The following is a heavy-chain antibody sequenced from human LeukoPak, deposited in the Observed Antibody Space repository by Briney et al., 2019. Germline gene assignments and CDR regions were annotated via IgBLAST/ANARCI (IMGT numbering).Heavy chain of an antibody. V-gene: IGHV3-48*02. J-gene: IGHJ4*02. CDR1: GFTFSSYS. Sequence: GGSLRLSCAASGFTFSSYSMNWVRQAPGKGLEWVSYISSSSNTIYYADSVKGRFTISRDNAKNSLFLQMNSLRDEDTSVYYRARAVTVVTRGGLVFDYWGQGTLVTVSS. CDR3: ARAVTVVTRGGLVFDY. D-gene: IGHD2-21*02. CDR2: ISSSSNTI.